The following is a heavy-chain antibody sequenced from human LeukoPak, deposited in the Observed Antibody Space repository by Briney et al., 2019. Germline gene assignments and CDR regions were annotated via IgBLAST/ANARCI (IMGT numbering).Heavy chain of an antibody. CDR1: GFTFDDYA. CDR3: AKAVYSSSKLGAFDI. J-gene: IGHJ3*02. V-gene: IGHV3-9*03. CDR2: ISWNSGSI. D-gene: IGHD6-13*01. Sequence: PGGSLRLSCAASGFTFDDYAMHWVRQAPGKGLEWVSGISWNSGSIGYGDSVKGRFTISRDNAKNSLYLQMNSLRAEDMALYYCAKAVYSSSKLGAFDIWGQGTMVTVSS.